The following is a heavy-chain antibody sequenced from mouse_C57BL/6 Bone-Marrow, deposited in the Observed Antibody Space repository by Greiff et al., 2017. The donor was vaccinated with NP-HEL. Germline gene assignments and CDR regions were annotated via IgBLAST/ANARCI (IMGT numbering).Heavy chain of an antibody. CDR2: IDPSDSYT. Sequence: QVQLQQPGAELVRPGTSVTLSCKASGYTFTSYWMHWVKQRPGQGLEWIGVIDPSDSYTNYNQKFKGKATLTVDTSSSTAYMQLSSLTSEDAAVYYCARSCDYDGGAYAMDYWGQGTSVTVSS. CDR1: GYTFTSYW. V-gene: IGHV1-59*01. CDR3: ARSCDYDGGAYAMDY. J-gene: IGHJ4*01. D-gene: IGHD2-4*01.